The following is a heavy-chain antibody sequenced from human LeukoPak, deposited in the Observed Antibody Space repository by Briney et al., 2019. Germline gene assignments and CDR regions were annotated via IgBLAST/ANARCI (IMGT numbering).Heavy chain of an antibody. D-gene: IGHD3-10*01. CDR2: IIPIFGTA. CDR3: ARAAYYQNWFDP. Sequence: SVKVSCKASGGTFSSYAISWVRQAPGQGLEWMGGIIPIFGTANYAQKFQGRVTITTDESTSTAYMELSSLRSEDTAVYYCARAAYYQNWFDPRGQGTLVTVSS. V-gene: IGHV1-69*05. J-gene: IGHJ5*02. CDR1: GGTFSSYA.